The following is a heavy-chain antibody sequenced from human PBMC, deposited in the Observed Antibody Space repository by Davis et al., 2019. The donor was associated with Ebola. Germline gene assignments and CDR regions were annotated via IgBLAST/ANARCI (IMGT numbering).Heavy chain of an antibody. J-gene: IGHJ5*02. CDR2: IYHSGST. D-gene: IGHD3-16*01. V-gene: IGHV4-4*02. CDR1: GGSISSPNW. Sequence: PSETLSLTCVVSGGSISSPNWWNWVRQSPGKGLEWIGEIYHSGSTNYNPSLKSRVTISVDNSKNQFSLKLTSLTAADTAVYYCARDLGRVTLVQGIMITSRFFDPWGQGTLVTVSS. CDR3: ARDLGRVTLVQGIMITSRFFDP.